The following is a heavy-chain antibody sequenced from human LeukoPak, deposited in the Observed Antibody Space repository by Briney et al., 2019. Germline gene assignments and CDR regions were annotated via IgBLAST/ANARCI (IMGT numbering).Heavy chain of an antibody. CDR3: ARLVGYNRFDY. D-gene: IGHD5-24*01. CDR1: GYSFTTYW. J-gene: IGHJ4*02. CDR2: IYPGGSDT. Sequence: GESLKLSCKGSGYSFTTYWIGWVRQMPGKGLEWMGIIYPGGSDTTYSPSFQGQVTISADKSISTAYLQWSSLKASDTAMYYCARLVGYNRFDYWGQGTLVTVSS. V-gene: IGHV5-51*03.